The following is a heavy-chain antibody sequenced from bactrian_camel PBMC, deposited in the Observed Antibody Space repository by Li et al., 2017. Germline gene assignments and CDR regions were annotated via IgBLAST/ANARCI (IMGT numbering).Heavy chain of an antibody. D-gene: IGHD1*01. CDR2: IDNTGSA. J-gene: IGHJ4*01. V-gene: IGHV3S53*01. CDR3: AADVVNLQMARWYTY. CDR1: GSAVSNLY. Sequence: QVQLVESGGGSVQAGGSLRLSCATSGSAVSNLYMAWFRRAPGKEREAVAAIDNTGSATYTHSVSGRFTISKDNAKNTLFLQMNSLTIEDSAMYYCAADVVNLQMARWYTYWGQGTQ.